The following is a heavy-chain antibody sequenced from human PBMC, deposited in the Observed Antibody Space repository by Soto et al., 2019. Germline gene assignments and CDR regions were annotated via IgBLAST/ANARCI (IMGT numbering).Heavy chain of an antibody. J-gene: IGHJ4*02. CDR1: GYNFADYL. CDR2: IFGGDSQT. CDR3: ARLNSTRDTHDPHFDR. V-gene: IGHV5-51*01. Sequence: PGESLKISCKGSGYNFADYLIFWVRQVPVKGLEWMGIIFGGDSQTRYSPSFQGQVTFSADKPINTAYLQWNSLKASDTSMYYCARLNSTRDTHDPHFDRFGQGTLLTFCS. D-gene: IGHD5-18*01.